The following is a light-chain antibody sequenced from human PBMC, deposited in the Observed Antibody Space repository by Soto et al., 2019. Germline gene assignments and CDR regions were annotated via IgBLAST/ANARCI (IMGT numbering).Light chain of an antibody. Sequence: EIVLTQSPGTLSLSPGERATLSCRASQSVSSSYLAWYQQKPGQAPRLLIYGASSRATGIPDRFSGSGSGTDFTLTISRLEPEDFAVYYCQQYGSSPLVTFGGGTNVDIK. V-gene: IGKV3-20*01. CDR3: QQYGSSPLVT. CDR2: GAS. CDR1: QSVSSSY. J-gene: IGKJ4*01.